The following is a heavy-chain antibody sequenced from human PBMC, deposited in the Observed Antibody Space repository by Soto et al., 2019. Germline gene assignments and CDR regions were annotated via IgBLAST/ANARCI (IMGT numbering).Heavy chain of an antibody. J-gene: IGHJ4*02. D-gene: IGHD5-18*01. CDR3: ARRGYSYGFSDY. CDR2: IYYSGST. V-gene: IGHV4-30-4*01. CDR1: GGSISSGDYY. Sequence: LSLTCTVSGGSISSGDYYWSWIRQPPGKGLEWIGYIYYSGSTYYNPSLKSRVTISVDTSKNQFSLKLSSVTAADTAVYYCARRGYSYGFSDYWGQGTLVTVSS.